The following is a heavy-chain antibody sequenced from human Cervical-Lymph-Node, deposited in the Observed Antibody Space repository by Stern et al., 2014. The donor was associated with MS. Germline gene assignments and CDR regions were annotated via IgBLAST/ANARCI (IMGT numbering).Heavy chain of an antibody. V-gene: IGHV3-23*04. J-gene: IGHJ5*02. CDR2: ISGSGGST. D-gene: IGHD6-19*01. Sequence: VQLVQSGGGLVQPGGSLRLSCAASGFTFSSYAMSWVRQAPGKGLEWVSAISGSGGSTYYADSVKGRFTISRDNSKNTLYLQMNSLRAEDTAVYYCAKGLIAVAGTLDNWFDPWGQGTLVTVSS. CDR1: GFTFSSYA. CDR3: AKGLIAVAGTLDNWFDP.